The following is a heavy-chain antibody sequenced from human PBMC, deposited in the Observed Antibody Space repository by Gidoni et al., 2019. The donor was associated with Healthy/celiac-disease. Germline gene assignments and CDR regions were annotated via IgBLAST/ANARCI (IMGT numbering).Heavy chain of an antibody. J-gene: IGHJ4*02. Sequence: QVQLVQSGAEVKKPGASVQVSCKASGYTFTSYYMHWVRQAPGQGLEWMGIIKPSGGSTSYAQKCQGRVTMTRDTSTSTVYMELSSLRSEDTAVYYCARDPQQVGFSGSYLFDYWGQGTLVTVSS. CDR1: GYTFTSYY. CDR2: IKPSGGST. V-gene: IGHV1-46*03. CDR3: ARDPQQVGFSGSYLFDY. D-gene: IGHD1-26*01.